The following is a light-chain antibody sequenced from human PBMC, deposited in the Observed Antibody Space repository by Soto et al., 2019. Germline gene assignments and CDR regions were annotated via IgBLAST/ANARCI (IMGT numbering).Light chain of an antibody. J-gene: IGLJ1*01. CDR3: SSYTSSTV. Sequence: QSALTQPASVSGSPGQSITISCTGTSSDVGGYNYVSWYQQHPGKAPKLMIYDVSNRPSGVSNRFSGSKSGNTASLTISGLHVEDEADYYCSSYTSSTVFGTGTIVTVL. CDR1: SSDVGGYNY. CDR2: DVS. V-gene: IGLV2-14*01.